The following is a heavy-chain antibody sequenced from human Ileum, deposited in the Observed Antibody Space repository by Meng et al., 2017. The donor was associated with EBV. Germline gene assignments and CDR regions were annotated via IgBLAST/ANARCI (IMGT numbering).Heavy chain of an antibody. D-gene: IGHD5-18*01. CDR1: GGTFRNSA. V-gene: IGHV1-69*01. CDR2: IIPMFGAP. Sequence: EQAGAGVKKPGSSVKVSCKVSGGTFRNSAISWVRQAPGQGLEWMGGIIPMFGAPDYAQRFQDRVTITADESTSTVYMELNSLRSEDTAVYYCARESGRGYSSDYWGQGTLVTVSS. J-gene: IGHJ4*02. CDR3: ARESGRGYSSDY.